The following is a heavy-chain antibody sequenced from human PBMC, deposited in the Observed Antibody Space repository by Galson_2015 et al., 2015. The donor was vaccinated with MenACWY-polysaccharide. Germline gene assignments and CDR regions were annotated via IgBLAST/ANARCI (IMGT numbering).Heavy chain of an antibody. D-gene: IGHD2-2*01. J-gene: IGHJ6*02. Sequence: SETLSLTCAVYGESFSNSYWNWIRQAPGKGLEWIGEIDFRGRTRYNPSLESRVTISVDTSKNQFSLHVGSVTAADTAVYFCARPGYCSSTICTGHMDVWGQGTKVTVS. CDR3: ARPGYCSSTICTGHMDV. CDR1: GESFSNSY. CDR2: IDFRGRT. V-gene: IGHV4-34*01.